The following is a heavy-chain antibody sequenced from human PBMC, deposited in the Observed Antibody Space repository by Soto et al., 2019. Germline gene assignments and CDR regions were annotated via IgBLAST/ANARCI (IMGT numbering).Heavy chain of an antibody. CDR2: ISYDGSNK. D-gene: IGHD6-13*01. CDR3: ARGIAGIAAAGPRRYYYGMDV. CDR1: GFTFSSYA. J-gene: IGHJ6*02. Sequence: QVQLVESGGGVVQPGRSLRLSCAASGFTFSSYAMHWVRQAPGKGLEWVAVISYDGSNKYYADSVKGRFTISRDNSKNKLYLQMNSLRAEDTAVYYCARGIAGIAAAGPRRYYYGMDVWGQGTTVTVSS. V-gene: IGHV3-30-3*01.